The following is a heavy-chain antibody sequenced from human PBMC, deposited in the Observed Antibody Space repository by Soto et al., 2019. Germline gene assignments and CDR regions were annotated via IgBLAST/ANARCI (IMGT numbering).Heavy chain of an antibody. Sequence: SLRLSCAASGFTFGTYIMNWVRQAPGKGLEWVSSISSSSTIYYADSVKGRFTISRDNVQNSLYLQMHSLRAEDTAVYYCARERGSGWTFDYWGQGTLVTVSS. CDR2: ISSSSTI. V-gene: IGHV3-48*01. CDR3: ARERGSGWTFDY. J-gene: IGHJ4*02. CDR1: GFTFGTYI. D-gene: IGHD6-19*01.